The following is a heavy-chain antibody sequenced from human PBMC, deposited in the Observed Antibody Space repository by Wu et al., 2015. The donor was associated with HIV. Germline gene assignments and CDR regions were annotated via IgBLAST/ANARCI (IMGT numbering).Heavy chain of an antibody. CDR1: GATFTSYG. Sequence: QVQLLQSGAEVKNPGSSVRVSCKASGATFTSYGINWVRQAPGQGLDWMGWISSDNGNTNYPQKIQGRVTMTTDTSTNTAYMELRSLRSDDTALYYCARENYYYDSSGYYYGKYFDFWGQGTLVTVSS. CDR3: ARENYYYDSSGYYYGKYFDF. CDR2: ISSDNGNT. J-gene: IGHJ4*02. V-gene: IGHV1-18*01. D-gene: IGHD3-22*01.